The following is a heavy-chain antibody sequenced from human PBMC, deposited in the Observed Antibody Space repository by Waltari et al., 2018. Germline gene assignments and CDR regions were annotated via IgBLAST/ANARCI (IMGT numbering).Heavy chain of an antibody. CDR2: INHSGST. Sequence: QVQLQQWGAGLLKPSETLSLPCAVYGGSFSCYYWSWIRQPPGKGLEWIGEINHSGSTNYNPSLKSRVTISVDTSKNQFSLKLSSVTAADTAVYYCARGPLRLRNRYYFDYWGQGTLVTVSS. J-gene: IGHJ4*02. CDR1: GGSFSCYY. V-gene: IGHV4-34*01. CDR3: ARGPLRLRNRYYFDY. D-gene: IGHD5-12*01.